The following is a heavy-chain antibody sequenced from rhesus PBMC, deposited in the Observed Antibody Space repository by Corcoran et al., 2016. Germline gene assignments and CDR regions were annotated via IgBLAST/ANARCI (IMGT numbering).Heavy chain of an antibody. CDR2: LPYRGST. J-gene: IGHJ2*01. V-gene: IGHV4-122*02. CDR3: AREIGSSYKNWYCDL. D-gene: IGHD4-29*01. CDR1: GGSSTSGYYY. Sequence: QVQLQESGPGLVQPLETLSLTCAVSGGSSTSGYYYWSWIRQPPGKGLEWIGYLPYRGSTSYNTSLQGRGTISRDTSKNHVSLKLGSVTAADTAVYYCAREIGSSYKNWYCDLWGPGTPITISS.